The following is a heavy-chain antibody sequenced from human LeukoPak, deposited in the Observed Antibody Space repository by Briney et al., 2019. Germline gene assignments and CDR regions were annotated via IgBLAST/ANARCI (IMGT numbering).Heavy chain of an antibody. CDR3: AHRRPGHLTGWDNSYFDN. Sequence: SGPTLVNPTQTLTLTCTLSGFSLYSSGVGVGWIRQPPRKAPEWLAVIYWDDDKRYNPSLRSRLTMSKDASKSQVFLVISNMDPVDTATYYCAHRRPGHLTGWDNSYFDNWGPGTLVTVSS. J-gene: IGHJ4*02. CDR2: IYWDDDK. V-gene: IGHV2-5*02. D-gene: IGHD1/OR15-1a*01. CDR1: GFSLYSSGVG.